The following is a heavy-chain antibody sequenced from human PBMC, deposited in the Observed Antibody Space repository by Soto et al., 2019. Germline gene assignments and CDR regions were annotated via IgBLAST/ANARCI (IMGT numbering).Heavy chain of an antibody. CDR1: GGSFSGYY. J-gene: IGHJ4*02. CDR2: INHSGST. D-gene: IGHD3-16*01. CDR3: ARGTPNDGGNYFWGY. Sequence: QVQLQQWGAGLLKPSETLSLTCAVYGGSFSGYYWSWIRQPPGKGLEVIGEINHSGSTNYNPALKSRVTISVDTSTSHFSLKLSSVTAAYTAVYYCARGTPNDGGNYFWGYWGQGTLVTVSS. V-gene: IGHV4-34*01.